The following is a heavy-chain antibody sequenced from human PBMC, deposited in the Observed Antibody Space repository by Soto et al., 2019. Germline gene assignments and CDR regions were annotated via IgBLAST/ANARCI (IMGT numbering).Heavy chain of an antibody. J-gene: IGHJ5*02. CDR2: IYPGDSDI. CDR3: ARLGMTTFSKFDP. V-gene: IGHV5-51*01. CDR1: GYTFTSYW. D-gene: IGHD4-4*01. Sequence: GESLKISCKGSGYTFTSYWIAWVRQMPGKGLEWMGIIYPGDSDIRYSPSFQGQVTISADKSITTAYLQWSSLKASDTAMYYCARLGMTTFSKFDPWGQGTLVTVSS.